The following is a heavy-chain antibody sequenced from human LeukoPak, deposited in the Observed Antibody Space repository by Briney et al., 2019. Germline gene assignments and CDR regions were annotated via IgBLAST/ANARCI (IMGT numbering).Heavy chain of an antibody. V-gene: IGHV4-61*08. Sequence: PSETLSLTCTVSGGSISSGDYYWSWIRQSPGKGLEWIGYIYYSGSTAYNPSLKSRVTISVDTPKNQFSLKLGSVTAADTAVYYCARGLLTGYSSGYYSHWGQGTLVTVSS. CDR2: IYYSGST. J-gene: IGHJ4*02. D-gene: IGHD6-19*01. CDR1: GGSISSGDYY. CDR3: ARGLLTGYSSGYYSH.